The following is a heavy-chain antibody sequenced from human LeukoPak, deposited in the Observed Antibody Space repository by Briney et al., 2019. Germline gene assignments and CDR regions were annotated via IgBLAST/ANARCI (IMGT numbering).Heavy chain of an antibody. D-gene: IGHD6-13*01. CDR1: GFTFSSYA. J-gene: IGHJ3*02. CDR3: ARDAGSSRIIGNAFDI. Sequence: PGRSLRLSCAASGFTFSSYAMHWVRQAPGKGLEWVAVISYDGSNKYYADSVKGRFTISRDNSKNTLYLQMNSLRAEDTAVYYCARDAGSSRIIGNAFDIWGQGTMVTVSP. V-gene: IGHV3-30-3*01. CDR2: ISYDGSNK.